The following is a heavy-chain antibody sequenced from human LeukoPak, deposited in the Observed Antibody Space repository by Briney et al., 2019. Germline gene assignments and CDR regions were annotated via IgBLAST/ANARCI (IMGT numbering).Heavy chain of an antibody. CDR1: RFTFSNYA. J-gene: IGHJ4*02. Sequence: GGSLRLSCTVSRFTFSNYAMSWVRQAPGKGLEWVSYISSSGSTIYYADSVKGRFTISRDNAKNSLYLQMNSLRAEDTAVYYCAREALSGMVIRSKNDYWGQGTLVTVSS. CDR3: AREALSGMVIRSKNDY. V-gene: IGHV3-11*01. CDR2: ISSSGSTI. D-gene: IGHD4-23*01.